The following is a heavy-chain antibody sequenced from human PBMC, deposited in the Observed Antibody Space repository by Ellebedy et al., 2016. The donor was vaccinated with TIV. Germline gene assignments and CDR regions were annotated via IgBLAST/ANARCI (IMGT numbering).Heavy chain of an antibody. V-gene: IGHV4-34*09. CDR1: GGSFSGYY. Sequence: SETLSLXXAVYGGSFSGYYWSWIRQPPGKGLEWIGDIDHSGSTYYNPSLKSRVTISVDTSKNQFSLRLSSVTAADTAVYYCARASSGWYPLHFWGQGTLVTVSS. J-gene: IGHJ4*02. CDR3: ARASSGWYPLHF. CDR2: IDHSGST. D-gene: IGHD6-19*01.